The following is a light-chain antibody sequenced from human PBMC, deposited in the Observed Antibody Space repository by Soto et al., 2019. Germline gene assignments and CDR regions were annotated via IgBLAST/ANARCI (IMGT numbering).Light chain of an antibody. CDR3: QSYDNSLSGWV. J-gene: IGLJ3*02. CDR2: VNS. V-gene: IGLV1-40*01. Sequence: QSVLTQPPSVSGAPGLRVTISCTGNSSNIGANYAVHWYQQFPGTAPKLLIYVNSNRPSGVPDRFSASKSGTSASLAITGLQSEDEAEYYCQSYDNSLSGWVFGGGTKVTVL. CDR1: SSNIGANYA.